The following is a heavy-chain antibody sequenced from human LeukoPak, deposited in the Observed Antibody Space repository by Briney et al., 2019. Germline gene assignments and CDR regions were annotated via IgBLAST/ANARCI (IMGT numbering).Heavy chain of an antibody. J-gene: IGHJ6*02. Sequence: GGSLRLSCAAAPGFTVGSRYIHWVRHAPGKGLEWVSRIGRDGNSASFAGSVEGRFTISRDGTESTVYLQMNSLRGEDTAVYYCARAAFGRNGLDVWGHGTTVTVSS. V-gene: IGHV3-74*03. D-gene: IGHD3-16*01. CDR1: GFTVGSRY. CDR3: ARAAFGRNGLDV. CDR2: IGRDGNSA.